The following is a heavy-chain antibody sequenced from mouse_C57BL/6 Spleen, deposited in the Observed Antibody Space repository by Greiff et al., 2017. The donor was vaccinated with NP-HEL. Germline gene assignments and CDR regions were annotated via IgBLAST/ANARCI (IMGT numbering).Heavy chain of an antibody. J-gene: IGHJ2*01. D-gene: IGHD2-3*01. CDR3: AREGGYYYYYFDY. V-gene: IGHV1-82*01. CDR1: GYAFSSSW. Sequence: VQLQESGPELVKPGASVKISCKASGYAFSSSWMNWVKQRPGKGLEWIGRIYPGDGDTNYNGKFKGKATLTADKSSSTAYMQLSSLTSEDSAVYFCAREGGYYYYYFDYWGQGTTLTVSS. CDR2: IYPGDGDT.